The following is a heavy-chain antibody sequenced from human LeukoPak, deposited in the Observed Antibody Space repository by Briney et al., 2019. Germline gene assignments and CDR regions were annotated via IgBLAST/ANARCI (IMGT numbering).Heavy chain of an antibody. Sequence: GGSLRLFCVAAGFSFRSSDMKWVRRAPGKGLEWVSYISSGGSTVYYADSVKGRFTISRDNAKNSLYLQMNSLRAEDTAVYYCARADYWGQGTLVTVSS. V-gene: IGHV3-48*03. J-gene: IGHJ4*02. CDR3: ARADY. CDR2: ISSGGSTV. CDR1: GFSFRSSD.